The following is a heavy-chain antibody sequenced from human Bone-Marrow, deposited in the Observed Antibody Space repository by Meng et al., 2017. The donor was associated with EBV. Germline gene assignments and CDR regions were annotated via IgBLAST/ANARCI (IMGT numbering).Heavy chain of an antibody. V-gene: IGHV4-34*01. J-gene: IGHJ5*02. D-gene: IGHD6-25*01. CDR1: GGSFSGYY. CDR3: ATQRRDTDWFDP. Sequence: QVQLQQWGAGLLKPSETLSLTCAAYGGSFSGYYWTWIRQPPGKGLEWIGEINHSGSTNCNPSLKSRVTISVDTSKNQFSLKLSSVTAADTAVYYCATQRRDTDWFDPWGQGTLVTVSS. CDR2: INHSGST.